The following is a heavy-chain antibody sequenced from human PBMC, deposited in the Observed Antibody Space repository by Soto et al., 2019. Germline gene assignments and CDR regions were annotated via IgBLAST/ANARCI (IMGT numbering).Heavy chain of an antibody. CDR3: AKERSRSGSYHDY. D-gene: IGHD1-26*01. CDR1: GFTFSSYG. J-gene: IGHJ4*02. V-gene: IGHV3-30*18. Sequence: QVQLVESGGGVVQPGRSLRLSCAASGFTFSSYGMHWVRQAPGKGLEWVAVISYDGSNKYYADSVKGRFTISRDNSKNTLYLQMNSLRAEDTAVYYCAKERSRSGSYHDYWGQGTLVTVSS. CDR2: ISYDGSNK.